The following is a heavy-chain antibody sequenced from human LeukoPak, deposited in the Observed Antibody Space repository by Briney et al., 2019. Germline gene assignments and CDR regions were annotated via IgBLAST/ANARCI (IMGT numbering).Heavy chain of an antibody. Sequence: WGSLRLSCAASGFTFSSYAMSWVRQAPGMGLEWVSHISGSGGGAYFADSVKGRLTISRDNSRNTLYLQMNSLRAEDTAVYYCAKTYSSSYFDYWGQGTLVTVSS. CDR2: ISGSGGGA. D-gene: IGHD5-12*01. J-gene: IGHJ4*02. V-gene: IGHV3-23*01. CDR3: AKTYSSSYFDY. CDR1: GFTFSSYA.